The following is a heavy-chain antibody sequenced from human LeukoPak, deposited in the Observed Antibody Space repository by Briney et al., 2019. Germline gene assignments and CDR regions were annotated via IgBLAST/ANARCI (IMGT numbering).Heavy chain of an antibody. Sequence: PGGSLRLSCAVSGFTFSSYEMNWVRQAPGKGLEWVSYISSSGSTIYYADSVKGRFTISRDNAKNSLYLQMNSLRAEDTAVYYCARRELRYFDWLRAFDIWGQGTMVTVSS. J-gene: IGHJ3*02. CDR1: GFTFSSYE. V-gene: IGHV3-48*03. D-gene: IGHD3-9*01. CDR3: ARRELRYFDWLRAFDI. CDR2: ISSSGSTI.